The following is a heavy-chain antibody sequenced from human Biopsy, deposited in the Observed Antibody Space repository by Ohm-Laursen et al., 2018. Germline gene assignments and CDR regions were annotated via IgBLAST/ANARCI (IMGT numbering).Heavy chain of an antibody. CDR3: ARDYRMYFFDF. Sequence: EASVKVSCKVSGYTFTDYSLHWVRQAPGQGLEWMGMINPSNARTNYAQKFQGRVTMTRDTSTSTVYMDLGSLRSEDTALYFCARDYRMYFFDFWGQGSLATVSA. V-gene: IGHV1-46*01. D-gene: IGHD3-16*02. J-gene: IGHJ4*02. CDR1: GYTFTDYS. CDR2: INPSNART.